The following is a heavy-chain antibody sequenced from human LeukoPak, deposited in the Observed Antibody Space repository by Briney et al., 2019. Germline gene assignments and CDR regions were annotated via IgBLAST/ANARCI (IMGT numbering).Heavy chain of an antibody. CDR2: INPNSGGT. V-gene: IGHV1-2*02. CDR1: GYTFTGYY. J-gene: IGHJ6*03. CDR3: AKRAGKIRYYYYMDV. Sequence: ASVKVSCKASGYTFTGYYMHWVRQAPGQGLEWMGWINPNSGGTNYAQKFQGRVTMTRDTSISTAYMELSRLRSDDTAVYYCAKRAGKIRYYYYMDVWGNGTTVTVSS. D-gene: IGHD6-13*01.